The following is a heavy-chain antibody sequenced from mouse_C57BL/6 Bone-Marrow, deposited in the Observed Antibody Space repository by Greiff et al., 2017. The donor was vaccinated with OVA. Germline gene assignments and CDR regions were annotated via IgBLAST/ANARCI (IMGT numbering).Heavy chain of an antibody. Sequence: QVHVKQPGAGLVKPGASVKLSCKASGYTFTSYWMQWVKQRPGQGLEWIGEIDPSDSYTNYNQKFKGKATLTVDTSSSTAYMQLSSLTSEDSAVYYCARGPIYGNFYYYAMDYWGQGTSVTVSS. D-gene: IGHD2-1*01. CDR1: GYTFTSYW. CDR2: IDPSDSYT. V-gene: IGHV1-50*01. J-gene: IGHJ4*01. CDR3: ARGPIYGNFYYYAMDY.